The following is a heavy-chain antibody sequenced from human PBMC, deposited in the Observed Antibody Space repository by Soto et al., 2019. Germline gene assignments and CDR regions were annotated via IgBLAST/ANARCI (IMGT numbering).Heavy chain of an antibody. J-gene: IGHJ6*02. CDR3: ARQPLVRGVLSDMDV. Sequence: LSLTCIVSGDSISSTNHYWGWIRQPPGKGLEWIGSIYYSGNTYYNPSLKSRVTISVDTSKKQISLKLSSVTATDTAVYFCARQPLVRGVLSDMDVWGQGTTVTVSS. V-gene: IGHV4-39*01. D-gene: IGHD3-10*01. CDR2: IYYSGNT. CDR1: GDSISSTNHY.